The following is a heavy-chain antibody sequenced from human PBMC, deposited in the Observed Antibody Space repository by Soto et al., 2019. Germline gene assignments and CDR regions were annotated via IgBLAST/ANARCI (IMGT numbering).Heavy chain of an antibody. Sequence: EVQLVESGGGLVQPGGSLKLSCAASGFTFSGSAMHWVRQASGKGLEWVGRIRSKANSYATAYAASVKGRFTISRDDSKNTAYLQMNSLKTEDTAVYYCTLVSIVATKHDAFDIWGQGTMVTVSS. CDR2: IRSKANSYAT. CDR3: TLVSIVATKHDAFDI. D-gene: IGHD5-12*01. CDR1: GFTFSGSA. V-gene: IGHV3-73*01. J-gene: IGHJ3*02.